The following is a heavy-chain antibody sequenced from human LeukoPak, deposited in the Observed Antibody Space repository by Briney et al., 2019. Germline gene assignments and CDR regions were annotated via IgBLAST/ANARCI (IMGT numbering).Heavy chain of an antibody. D-gene: IGHD3-10*01. V-gene: IGHV4-61*02. CDR3: ARQSRYYGSGSYYPPFDY. CDR1: GGSISSGSYY. CDR2: IYTSGST. J-gene: IGHJ4*02. Sequence: PSETLSLTCTVSGGSISSGSYYWSWIRQPAGKGLEWIGRIYTSGSTNYNPSLKSRVTISVDTSKNQFSLKLSSVTAADTAVYYCARQSRYYGSGSYYPPFDYWGQGTLVTVSS.